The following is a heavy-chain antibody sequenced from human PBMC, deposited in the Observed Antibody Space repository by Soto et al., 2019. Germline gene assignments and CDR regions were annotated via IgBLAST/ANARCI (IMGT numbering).Heavy chain of an antibody. CDR1: GLTFSSYA. J-gene: IGHJ4*02. V-gene: IGHV3-23*01. Sequence: GSLSLSGAASGLTFSSYAISWVRQAPGKGLEWVSAVSGNGQGIYYADSVRGRFTISRDNSKNTVFLHMDGLRAEDTAVYYWAKDRDYPRDYFHYWGQGTLVTVSS. CDR3: AKDRDYPRDYFHY. CDR2: VSGNGQGI. D-gene: IGHD3-10*01.